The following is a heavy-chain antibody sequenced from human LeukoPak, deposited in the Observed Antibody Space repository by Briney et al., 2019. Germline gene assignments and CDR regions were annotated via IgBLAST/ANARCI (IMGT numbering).Heavy chain of an antibody. CDR2: ISDSGGNT. V-gene: IGHV3-53*01. CDR3: ARLYGGSYAY. D-gene: IGHD1-26*01. J-gene: IGHJ4*02. Sequence: GESLRLSCAASGFTVSANYMSWLRQAPGKGLEWVSSISDSGGNTFYADSVKGRFTISRDISKNTLFLHINGLRAEDTAMYYCARLYGGSYAYWGRGTLLTVSS. CDR1: GFTVSANY.